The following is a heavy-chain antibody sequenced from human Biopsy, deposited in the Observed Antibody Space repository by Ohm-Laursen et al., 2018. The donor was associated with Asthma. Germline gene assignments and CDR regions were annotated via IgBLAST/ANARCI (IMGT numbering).Heavy chain of an antibody. CDR2: INAGNGNT. J-gene: IGHJ3*02. CDR1: GYTFISYA. D-gene: IGHD3-9*01. V-gene: IGHV1-3*01. Sequence: ASVKVSCNASGYTFISYAIHWVRQAPGQRLEWMGWINAGNGNTKYSQKFQGRVTITRDTSASTAYMELSSLRSEDTAVYYCARTYYDFLTGQVIDAFAIWGQGTMVTVFS. CDR3: ARTYYDFLTGQVIDAFAI.